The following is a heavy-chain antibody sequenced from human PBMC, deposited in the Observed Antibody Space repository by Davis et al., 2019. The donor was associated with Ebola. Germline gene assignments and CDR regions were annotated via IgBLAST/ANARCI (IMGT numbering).Heavy chain of an antibody. CDR1: GFTFSSYA. CDR3: ARVRWGY. V-gene: IGHV3-30*04. CDR2: ISYDGSNK. D-gene: IGHD5-24*01. J-gene: IGHJ4*02. Sequence: GESLKISCAAPGFTFSSYAMHWVRQAPGKGLEWVAVISYDGSNKYYADPVKGRFTISRDNSKNTLYLQMNSLRAEDTAVYYCARVRWGYWGQGTLVTVSS.